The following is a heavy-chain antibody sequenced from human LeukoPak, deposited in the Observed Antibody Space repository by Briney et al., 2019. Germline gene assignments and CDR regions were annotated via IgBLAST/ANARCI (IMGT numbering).Heavy chain of an antibody. CDR1: GGSISSYY. Sequence: SETLSLTCTVSGGSISSYYWSWIRQPPGKGLEWIGYIHYSGSTNYNPSLKSRVTISVDTSKNQFSLKLSSVTAADTAVYYCARHVYLYYYYYMDVWGKGTTVTVSS. V-gene: IGHV4-59*01. J-gene: IGHJ6*03. CDR3: ARHVYLYYYYYMDV. D-gene: IGHD1-14*01. CDR2: IHYSGST.